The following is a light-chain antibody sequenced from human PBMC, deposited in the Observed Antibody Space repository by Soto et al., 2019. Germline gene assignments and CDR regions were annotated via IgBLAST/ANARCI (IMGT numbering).Light chain of an antibody. Sequence: DIQMTQSPSSLSASVGDTVTITCRASQDISNYLAWYQQKPGKAPKLLIYAASTLQSGVPARFSGSGSGIHFTLTISSLQPEDVATYYCQKYYDAPLTFGGGTKVDIK. J-gene: IGKJ4*01. V-gene: IGKV1-27*01. CDR3: QKYYDAPLT. CDR2: AAS. CDR1: QDISNY.